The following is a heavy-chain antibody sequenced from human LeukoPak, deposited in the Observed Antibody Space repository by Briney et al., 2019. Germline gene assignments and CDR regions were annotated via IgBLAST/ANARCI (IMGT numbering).Heavy chain of an antibody. J-gene: IGHJ5*02. CDR3: ATHGPAVAGGFDP. D-gene: IGHD6-19*01. CDR1: GGSITTNDCY. CDR2: IYYTGDT. Sequence: SETLSLTCTVSGGSITTNDCYWAWIRQPPGKGLEWIGSIYYTGDTYYNPSLKSRVTISVDTSNNQFSLKWNSVTAADTAVYYCATHGPAVAGGFDPWGRGALVTVSS. V-gene: IGHV4-39*01.